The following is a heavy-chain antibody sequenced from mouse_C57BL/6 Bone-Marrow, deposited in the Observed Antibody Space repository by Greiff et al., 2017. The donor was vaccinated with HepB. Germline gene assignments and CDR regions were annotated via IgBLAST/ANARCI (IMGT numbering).Heavy chain of an antibody. CDR2: ISNLAYSI. CDR3: ARPIYYGNYDWYFDV. D-gene: IGHD2-1*01. V-gene: IGHV5-15*01. J-gene: IGHJ1*03. CDR1: GFTFSDYG. Sequence: EVQVVESGGGLVQPGGSLKLSCAASGFTFSDYGMAWVRQAPRKGPEWVAFISNLAYSIYYADTVTGRFTISRENAKNTLYLEMSSRRAEDTAMYYCARPIYYGNYDWYFDVWGTGTTVTVSS.